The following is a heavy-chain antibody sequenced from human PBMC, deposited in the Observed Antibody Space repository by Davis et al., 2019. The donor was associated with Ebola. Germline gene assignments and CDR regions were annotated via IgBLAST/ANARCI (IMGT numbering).Heavy chain of an antibody. Sequence: AASVKVSCKVSGYTLTELSMHWVRQAPGQGLEWMGIINPSGGSTSYAQKFQGRVTMTRDTSISTAYMELSRLRSDDTAVYYCAREPIAAAETNYYYYGMDVWGQGTTVTVSS. D-gene: IGHD6-13*01. V-gene: IGHV1-46*01. CDR2: INPSGGST. J-gene: IGHJ6*02. CDR3: AREPIAAAETNYYYYGMDV. CDR1: GYTLTELS.